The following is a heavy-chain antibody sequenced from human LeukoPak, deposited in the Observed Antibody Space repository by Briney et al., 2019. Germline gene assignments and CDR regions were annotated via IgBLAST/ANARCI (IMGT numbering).Heavy chain of an antibody. CDR3: VRGGTYWTVS. CDR2: IKPDGSEK. J-gene: IGHJ5*01. CDR1: GFVFSASY. Sequence: PGGSVRLSCAASGFVFSASYMSWVRKAPGKGLEWVATIKPDGSEKYHVDSVSGRFTISRDNTNDSLFLQMNSQRVDDTAVYYCVRGGTYWTVSWGQGTLVNVS. V-gene: IGHV3-7*01.